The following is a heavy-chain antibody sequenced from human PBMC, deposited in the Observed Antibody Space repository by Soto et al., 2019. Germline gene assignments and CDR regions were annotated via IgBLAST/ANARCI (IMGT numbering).Heavy chain of an antibody. Sequence: PGGSLRLSCVASGFTFSSYAMSWVRQVPGKGLEWVPTISDAAGSAYYVDSVKGRFTISRDNSKKTLYLQMNSLRAEDSAVYYCARPYGGKIGDAPDLWGPGTMVTVSS. J-gene: IGHJ3*01. CDR3: ARPYGGKIGDAPDL. D-gene: IGHD4-17*01. CDR1: GFTFSSYA. V-gene: IGHV3-23*01. CDR2: ISDAAGSA.